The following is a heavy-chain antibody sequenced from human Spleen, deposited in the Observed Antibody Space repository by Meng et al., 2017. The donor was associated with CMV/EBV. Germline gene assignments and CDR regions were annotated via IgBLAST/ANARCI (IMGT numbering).Heavy chain of an antibody. Sequence: GESLKISCAVSGFTFSSYELNWVRQAPGKGLEWVAYISVGGFTTHYADSVKGRFTISRDNAKNSLNLQMNSLRADDTAVYYCARGVSTGTTGIYYYYGMDVWGQGTTVTVSS. D-gene: IGHD1-7*01. V-gene: IGHV3-48*03. CDR1: GFTFSSYE. CDR2: ISVGGFTT. J-gene: IGHJ6*02. CDR3: ARGVSTGTTGIYYYYGMDV.